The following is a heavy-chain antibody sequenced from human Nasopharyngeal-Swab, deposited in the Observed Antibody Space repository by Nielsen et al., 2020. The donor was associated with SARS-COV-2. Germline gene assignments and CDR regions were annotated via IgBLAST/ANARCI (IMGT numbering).Heavy chain of an antibody. V-gene: IGHV3-15*01. D-gene: IGHD3-10*01. CDR2: IKSKTDGGTT. J-gene: IGHJ1*01. CDR3: TTDRSLLWFRELWGEYFQH. Sequence: WIRQPPGKGLEWVGRIKSKTDGGTTDYAAPVKGRFTISRDDSKNTLYLQMNSLKTEDTAVYYCTTDRSLLWFRELWGEYFQHWGQGTLVTVSS.